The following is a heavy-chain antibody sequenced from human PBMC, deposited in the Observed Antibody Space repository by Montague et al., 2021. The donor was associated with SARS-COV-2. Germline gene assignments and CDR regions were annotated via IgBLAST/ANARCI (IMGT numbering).Heavy chain of an antibody. CDR3: ARVGRQQLVRLSGMDV. CDR2: IYYSGST. D-gene: IGHD6-13*01. CDR1: GGSISSSSYY. Sequence: SETLSLTCTVSGGSISSSSYYWGWIRQPPGKGLEWIGSIYYSGSTCYXXXLKSRVTVSVDTSKNQFSLKLSSVTAADTAVYYCARVGRQQLVRLSGMDVWGQGTTVTVSS. J-gene: IGHJ6*02. V-gene: IGHV4-39*07.